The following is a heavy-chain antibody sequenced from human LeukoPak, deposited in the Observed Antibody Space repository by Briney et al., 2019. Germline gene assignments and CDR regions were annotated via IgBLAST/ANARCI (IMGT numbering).Heavy chain of an antibody. CDR2: IGGSGGST. Sequence: GGSLRLSCAASGFTFSSYAMSWVRQAPGRGLEWVSAIGGSGGSTYYADSVKGRFTVSRDDSKNTLYLQMNSLRAEDTAIYYCAKGRTSGYWGQGTLVTVSS. V-gene: IGHV3-23*01. CDR1: GFTFSSYA. J-gene: IGHJ4*02. CDR3: AKGRTSGY.